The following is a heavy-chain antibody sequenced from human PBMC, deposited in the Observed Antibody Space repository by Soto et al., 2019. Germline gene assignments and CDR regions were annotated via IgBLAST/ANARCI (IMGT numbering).Heavy chain of an antibody. V-gene: IGHV3-74*01. Sequence: SLRLSCTASGFIFSNYWRHWVRQAPGKGLVWVSRIHSDGTSTTYADSVKGRFTISRDNAKNTLSLQMNSLRAEDTAVYYCARGDRGAFDLWGQGTVVTVSS. CDR3: ARGDRGAFDL. D-gene: IGHD1-26*01. CDR2: IHSDGTST. CDR1: GFIFSNYW. J-gene: IGHJ3*01.